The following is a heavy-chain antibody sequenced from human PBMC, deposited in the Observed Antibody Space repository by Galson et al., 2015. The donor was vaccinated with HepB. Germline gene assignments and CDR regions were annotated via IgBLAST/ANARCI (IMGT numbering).Heavy chain of an antibody. CDR3: AATPYYYDSSGYDYGMDV. J-gene: IGHJ6*02. Sequence: SVKVSCKASGFTFTSSAVQWVRQARGQRLEWIGWIVVGSGNTNYAQKFQERVTITRDMSTSTAYMELSSLRSEDTAVYYCAATPYYYDSSGYDYGMDVWGQGTTVTVSS. V-gene: IGHV1-58*01. D-gene: IGHD3-22*01. CDR2: IVVGSGNT. CDR1: GFTFTSSA.